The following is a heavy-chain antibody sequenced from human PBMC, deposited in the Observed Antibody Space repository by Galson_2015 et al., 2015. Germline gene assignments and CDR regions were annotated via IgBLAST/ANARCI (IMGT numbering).Heavy chain of an antibody. CDR2: ISSSSSTI. V-gene: IGHV3-48*01. J-gene: IGHJ4*02. CDR1: GFSFSSYS. D-gene: IGHD6-13*01. Sequence: SLRLSCAASGFSFSSYSMNWVRQAPGKGLEWVSYISSSSSTIRYADSVRGRFTISRDNAKNSQYLQMNSLRVEDTAVYYCAREISAAGTLVFVYWGQGSLVTVSS. CDR3: AREISAAGTLVFVY.